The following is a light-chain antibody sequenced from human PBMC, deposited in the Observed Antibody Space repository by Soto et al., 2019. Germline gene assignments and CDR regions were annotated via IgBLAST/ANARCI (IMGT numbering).Light chain of an antibody. CDR2: KAS. CDR3: QQYKSYSYT. Sequence: DIQMTQSPSTLSASVGDRVTITCRASQSLSGWLAWYQQKPGKTPNLLIYKASILESGVPSRFSGNGSGTEFTLTISSLQPDDFATYYCQQYKSYSYTSGQGTKLEIK. J-gene: IGKJ2*01. V-gene: IGKV1-5*03. CDR1: QSLSGW.